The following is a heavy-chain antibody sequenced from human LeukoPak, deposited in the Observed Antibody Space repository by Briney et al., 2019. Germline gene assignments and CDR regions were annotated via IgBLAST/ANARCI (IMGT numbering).Heavy chain of an antibody. D-gene: IGHD6-6*01. CDR2: IQQDGSEK. CDR3: ARERPRIAATASWFDP. V-gene: IGHV3-7*01. CDR1: GFTFSSYW. J-gene: IGHJ5*02. Sequence: GGSLRLSCAASGFTFSSYWMSWVRQAPGKGLEWVANIQQDGSEKHYVDSVKGRFTISRDNAKNSLYLQMNSLRAEDTAVYYCARERPRIAATASWFDPWGQGTLVTVSS.